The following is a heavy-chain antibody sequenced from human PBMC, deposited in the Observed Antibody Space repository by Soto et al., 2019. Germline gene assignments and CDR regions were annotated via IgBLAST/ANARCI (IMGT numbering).Heavy chain of an antibody. J-gene: IGHJ4*02. CDR1: GFAFSSYG. D-gene: IGHD2-15*01. CDR3: AGGQYYFDY. V-gene: IGHV3-30*03. Sequence: QVQLVESGGGVVQPGRSLRLSCAASGFAFSSYGMHWVRQAPGKGLEWVAHISYDGSNKHYTDSVKGRFTISRDNSKNMLYLQMSSLRAEDTAVCYCAGGQYYFDYCGQGTRVSVSS. CDR2: ISYDGSNK.